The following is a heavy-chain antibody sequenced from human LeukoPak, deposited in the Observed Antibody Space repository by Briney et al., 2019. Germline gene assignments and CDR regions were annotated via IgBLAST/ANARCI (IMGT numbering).Heavy chain of an antibody. CDR3: ASLPLPYWQQLAYFDY. CDR2: ISAYNGNT. V-gene: IGHV1-18*01. CDR1: GYTFTSYG. Sequence: GASVKVSCKASGYTFTSYGISWVRQAPGQGLEWMGWISAYNGNTNYAQKFQGRVTITADESTSTAYMELSSLRSEDTAVYYCASLPLPYWQQLAYFDYWGQGTLVTVSS. D-gene: IGHD6-13*01. J-gene: IGHJ4*02.